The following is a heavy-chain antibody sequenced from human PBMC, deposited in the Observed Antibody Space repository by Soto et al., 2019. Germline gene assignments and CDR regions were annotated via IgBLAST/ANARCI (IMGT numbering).Heavy chain of an antibody. CDR1: GYTFTSYA. CDR3: ARVGIAAASSGMDV. Sequence: QVQLVQSGAEVKKPGASGKVSCKASGYTFTSYAMRWVRQAPGQRLEQMGGLHAGNGNKKYSQKLQGRVTIARDTSASTAYMGLSTLRSEDKAVYYCARVGIAAASSGMDVWGQGTTVNVSS. J-gene: IGHJ6*02. V-gene: IGHV1-3*01. CDR2: LHAGNGNK. D-gene: IGHD6-13*01.